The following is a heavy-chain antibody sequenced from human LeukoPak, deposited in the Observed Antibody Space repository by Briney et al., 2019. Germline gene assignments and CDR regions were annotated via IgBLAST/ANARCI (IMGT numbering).Heavy chain of an antibody. CDR2: ISGSGGST. CDR1: GFTFSSYA. Sequence: GGSLRLSCAASGFTFSSYAMSWVRQAPGKGLEWVSAISGSGGSTYYADSVKGRFTISRDNSKNTLYLQMNSLRAEDTAVYYCAKESRHYCSGGSCYDAFDYWGQGTLVTVSS. J-gene: IGHJ4*02. V-gene: IGHV3-23*01. D-gene: IGHD2-15*01. CDR3: AKESRHYCSGGSCYDAFDY.